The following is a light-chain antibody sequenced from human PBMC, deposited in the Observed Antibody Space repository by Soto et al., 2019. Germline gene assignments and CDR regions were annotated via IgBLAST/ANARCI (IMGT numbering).Light chain of an antibody. Sequence: DIQMTQSPSTLSASVGDRVTITCRASQSISSWLAWYQQKPGKAPKLLIYDASSLESGVPSRFSGSGSGTEFTLTISSLQPDDFETSYCQQYNSYSSTFGQGTKVEIK. V-gene: IGKV1-5*01. CDR1: QSISSW. CDR2: DAS. J-gene: IGKJ1*01. CDR3: QQYNSYSST.